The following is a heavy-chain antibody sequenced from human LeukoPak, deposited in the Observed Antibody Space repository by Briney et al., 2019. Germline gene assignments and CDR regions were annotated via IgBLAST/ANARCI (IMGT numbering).Heavy chain of an antibody. Sequence: ASVKVSCKASGYTFTSYYMHWVRQAPGQGLEWMGIINPSGGSTSYAQKFQGRVTMTRDMSTSTVYMELSSLRSEDTAVYYCARRFDYGNHAFHHYYMDVWGKGTTVSVSS. CDR2: INPSGGST. V-gene: IGHV1-46*01. D-gene: IGHD4-11*01. J-gene: IGHJ6*03. CDR3: ARRFDYGNHAFHHYYMDV. CDR1: GYTFTSYY.